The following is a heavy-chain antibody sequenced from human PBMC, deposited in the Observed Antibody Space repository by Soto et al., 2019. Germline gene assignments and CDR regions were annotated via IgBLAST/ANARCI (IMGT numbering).Heavy chain of an antibody. V-gene: IGHV4-31*03. CDR2: IYYSGST. CDR3: ARGRARCSSTSFYVSGAEAGGGWSRRVYYYGMDV. CDR1: GGSISSGGYY. D-gene: IGHD2-2*01. Sequence: PSETLSLTCTVSGGSISSGGYYWSWIRQHPGKGLEWIGYIYYSGSTYYNPSLKSRVTISVDTSKNQFSLKLSSVTAADTAVYYCARGRARCSSTSFYVSGAEAGGGWSRRVYYYGMDVWGQGTTVTVSS. J-gene: IGHJ6*02.